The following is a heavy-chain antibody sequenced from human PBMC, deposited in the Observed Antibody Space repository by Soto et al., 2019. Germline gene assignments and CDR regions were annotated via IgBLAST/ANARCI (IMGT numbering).Heavy chain of an antibody. CDR2: IWYDGSNK. V-gene: IGHV3-33*01. D-gene: IGHD3-10*01. Sequence: GGSLRLSCAASGFTFSSYGIHWGRQAPGKGLEWVAVIWYDGSNKYYADSVKGRFTISRDNSKNTLYLQMDSLRAEDTAVYYCARGPYYYGSGSLDLWGQGTLVTVSS. CDR3: ARGPYYYGSGSLDL. CDR1: GFTFSSYG. J-gene: IGHJ4*02.